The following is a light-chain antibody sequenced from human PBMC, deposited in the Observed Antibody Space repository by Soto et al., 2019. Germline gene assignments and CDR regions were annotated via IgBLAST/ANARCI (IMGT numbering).Light chain of an antibody. V-gene: IGLV1-40*01. Sequence: QSVLTQPPSVSGAPGQSFTISCTGSISNIGAGYDVHWYQQRPGAAPILLIFANTDRPSGVPDRFSASKSYTSASLTIAGLQAEDEADYYCQSYDTSLSGSGVFGTGTKVTVL. J-gene: IGLJ1*01. CDR3: QSYDTSLSGSGV. CDR2: ANT. CDR1: ISNIGAGYD.